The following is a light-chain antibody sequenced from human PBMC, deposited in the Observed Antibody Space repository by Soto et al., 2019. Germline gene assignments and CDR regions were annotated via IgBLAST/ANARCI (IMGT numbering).Light chain of an antibody. CDR2: GAS. CDR3: QQYGTSLFT. J-gene: IGKJ3*01. Sequence: EIVLTQSPGTLSLSPGERATLSCRASQSVSSNYLAWYQQKPGQAPRLLIYGASSRATGIPDRFSGSGSGTDFTLTISRLEPDDFAVYYCQQYGTSLFTFGPGTPVAIK. V-gene: IGKV3-20*01. CDR1: QSVSSNY.